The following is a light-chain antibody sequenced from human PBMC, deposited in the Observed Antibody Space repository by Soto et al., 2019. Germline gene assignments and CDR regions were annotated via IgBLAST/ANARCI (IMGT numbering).Light chain of an antibody. CDR2: GAS. CDR1: QSVSSTY. Sequence: DIVLTPVADSLSLSPGERATLSWRAGQSVSSTYLTWYQQKPGQAPRLLIYGASTRATGIPARFSGSGSGTEFTLTISRLEPEDFAVYYCQQFGSSPTWTFGQGTKVDIK. J-gene: IGKJ1*01. CDR3: QQFGSSPTWT. V-gene: IGKV3-20*01.